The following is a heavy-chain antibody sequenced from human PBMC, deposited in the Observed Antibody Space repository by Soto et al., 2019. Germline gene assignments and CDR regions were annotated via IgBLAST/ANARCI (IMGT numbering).Heavy chain of an antibody. J-gene: IGHJ4*02. CDR2: ISGTGGT. Sequence: EVQLWESGGGLVQPGGSLRLSCAVSGFTFSSHVMSWVRQAPGKGLEWVSAISGTGGTYYADSVKGRFTISRDNSKNVLYLQMNNLRDEDPALYYCAKYRRGAYCSGGICYSPDYWGQGTLVIVSS. D-gene: IGHD2-15*01. V-gene: IGHV3-23*01. CDR3: AKYRRGAYCSGGICYSPDY. CDR1: GFTFSSHV.